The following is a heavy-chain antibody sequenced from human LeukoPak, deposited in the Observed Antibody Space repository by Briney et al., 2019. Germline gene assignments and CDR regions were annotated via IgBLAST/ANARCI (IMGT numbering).Heavy chain of an antibody. D-gene: IGHD5-18*01. CDR3: AHRNPAMARGWFDP. CDR1: ELSLSTSGGA. V-gene: IGHV2-5*01. CDR2: IYSNDDK. J-gene: IGHJ5*02. Sequence: SGPTLVNPTQTLTLTCTFSELSLSTSGGAVGWIRQPPGKALEWLAVIYSNDDKHYSPSLKSRLTITKDTSKNQVVLTMTNMDPVDTATYYCAHRNPAMARGWFDPWGQGTLVTVSS.